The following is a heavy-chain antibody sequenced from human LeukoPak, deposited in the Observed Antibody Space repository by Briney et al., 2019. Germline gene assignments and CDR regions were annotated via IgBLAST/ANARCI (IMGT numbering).Heavy chain of an antibody. J-gene: IGHJ4*02. CDR2: IKQDGSEK. V-gene: IGHV3-7*01. D-gene: IGHD3-3*01. CDR1: GFTFSNYW. CDR3: ARDFYDFWSGYIHSALYYFDY. Sequence: GGPLRLSCAASGFTFSNYWMSWVRQAPGKGLEWVANIKQDGSEKYYVDSMKGRFTISRDNDKSSLYLQMDNLRVEDTAVYYCARDFYDFWSGYIHSALYYFDYWGQGALVTVSS.